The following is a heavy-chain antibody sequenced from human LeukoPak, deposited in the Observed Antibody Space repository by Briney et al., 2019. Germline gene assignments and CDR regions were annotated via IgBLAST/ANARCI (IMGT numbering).Heavy chain of an antibody. CDR1: GFTFSSCG. CDR3: AKDLVRLWFGELVDY. J-gene: IGHJ4*02. Sequence: PGGSLRLSRVASGFTFSSCGMHWVRQAPGKGLEWVAVISYDGSNKYYADSVKGRFTISRDNSKNTLYLQMNILRAEDTAVYYCAKDLVRLWFGELVDYWGQGTLVTVSS. V-gene: IGHV3-30*18. D-gene: IGHD3-10*01. CDR2: ISYDGSNK.